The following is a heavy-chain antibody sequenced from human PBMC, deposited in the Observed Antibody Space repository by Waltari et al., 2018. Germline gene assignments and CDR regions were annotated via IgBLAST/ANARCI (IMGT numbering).Heavy chain of an antibody. Sequence: QVQLQQWGAGLLKPSETLSLTCAVYGGSFSCYYLSWIRQPPGKGLEWIGEINHSGSTNYNPSLKSRVTISVDTSKNQFSLKLSSVTAADTAVYYCARGSLAAASLAFDIWGQGTMVTVSS. J-gene: IGHJ3*02. CDR3: ARGSLAAASLAFDI. D-gene: IGHD6-13*01. V-gene: IGHV4-34*01. CDR1: GGSFSCYY. CDR2: INHSGST.